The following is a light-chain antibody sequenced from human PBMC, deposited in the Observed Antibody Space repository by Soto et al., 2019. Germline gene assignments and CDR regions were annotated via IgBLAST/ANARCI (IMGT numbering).Light chain of an antibody. CDR3: HQYNSYPWT. Sequence: DIHMTHSPSTLAASVGDRVTITCRASQSVSSWLAWYQQKPGKAPKLLIYDASTLESGVPSRFSGSGYGTEFTLTISNLQPDDFASYYCHQYNSYPWTFGQGTKVEIK. V-gene: IGKV1-5*01. CDR2: DAS. CDR1: QSVSSW. J-gene: IGKJ1*01.